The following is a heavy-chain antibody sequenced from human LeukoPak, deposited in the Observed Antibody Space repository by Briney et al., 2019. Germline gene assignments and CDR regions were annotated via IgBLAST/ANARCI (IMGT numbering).Heavy chain of an antibody. Sequence: SETLSLTCTVSGGSISSYYWSWIRQPPGKGLEWIGYIYYSGSTNYNPSLKSRVTISVDTSKNQFSLKLSSVTAADTAVYYCARDSGMGATTFGCWGQGTLVTVSS. CDR3: ARDSGMGATTFGC. J-gene: IGHJ4*02. CDR2: IYYSGST. CDR1: GGSISSYY. D-gene: IGHD1-26*01. V-gene: IGHV4-59*01.